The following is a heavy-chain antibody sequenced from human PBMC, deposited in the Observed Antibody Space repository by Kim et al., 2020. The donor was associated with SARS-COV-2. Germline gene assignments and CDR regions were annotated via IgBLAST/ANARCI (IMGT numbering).Heavy chain of an antibody. CDR1: GYTFTGYY. Sequence: ASVKVSCKASGYTFTGYYMHWVRQAPGQGLEWMGRINPNSGGTNYVQKFQGRVTMTRDTSISTAYMELSRLRSDDTAVYYCARDAAEIQLWLWVYYFDYWGQGTLVTVSS. CDR2: INPNSGGT. D-gene: IGHD5-18*01. J-gene: IGHJ4*02. CDR3: ARDAAEIQLWLWVYYFDY. V-gene: IGHV1-2*06.